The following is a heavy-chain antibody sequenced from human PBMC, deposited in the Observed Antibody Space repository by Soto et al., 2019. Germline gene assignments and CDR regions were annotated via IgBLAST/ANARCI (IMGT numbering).Heavy chain of an antibody. CDR2: ISYDGSNK. V-gene: IGHV3-30-3*01. CDR3: ARDFHDILTGYYSPRPYYYYYGMDV. J-gene: IGHJ6*02. D-gene: IGHD3-9*01. Sequence: QVQLVESGGGVVQPGRSLRLSCAASGFTFSSYAMHWVRQAPGKGLEWVAVISYDGSNKYYADSVKGRFTISRDNSKNTLYLQMNSLRAEATAVYYCARDFHDILTGYYSPRPYYYYYGMDVWGQGTTVTVSS. CDR1: GFTFSSYA.